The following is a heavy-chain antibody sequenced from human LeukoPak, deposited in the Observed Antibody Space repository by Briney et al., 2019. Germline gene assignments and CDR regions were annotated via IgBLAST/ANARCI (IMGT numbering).Heavy chain of an antibody. V-gene: IGHV4-34*01. CDR1: GGSFSGYY. J-gene: IGHJ4*02. CDR2: INHSGST. Sequence: SETLSLTCAVYGGSFSGYYWSWIRQPPGKGLEWIGEINHSGSTNYNPSLKSRVTISVDTSKNQFSLKLSSVTAADTAVYYCARKRQFEHYYGSGSPKVGNDYWGQGTLVTVSS. D-gene: IGHD3-10*01. CDR3: ARKRQFEHYYGSGSPKVGNDY.